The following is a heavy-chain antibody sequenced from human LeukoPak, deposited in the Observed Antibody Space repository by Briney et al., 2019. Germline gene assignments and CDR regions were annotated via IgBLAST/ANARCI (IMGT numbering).Heavy chain of an antibody. CDR1: GGSISSYY. V-gene: IGHV4-4*09. CDR2: IYTSGST. D-gene: IGHD2-21*02. Sequence: SETLSPTCTVSGGSISSYYWSWIRQPPGKGLEWIGYIYTSGSTNYNPSLKSRVTISVDTSKNQFSLELSSVTAADTAVYYCARQRGGDTFDYWGQGTLVTVSS. CDR3: ARQRGGDTFDY. J-gene: IGHJ4*02.